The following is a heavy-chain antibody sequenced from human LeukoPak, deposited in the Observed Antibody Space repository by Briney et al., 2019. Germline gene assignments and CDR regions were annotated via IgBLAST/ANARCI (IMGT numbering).Heavy chain of an antibody. D-gene: IGHD3-3*01. Sequence: SETLSLTCAVSGGSVTSTNWWTLVRQPPGKGLEFIGEVHLDGSTNYNPSLTGRLTLSVDLYENHISLKLTSVTAADTAVYYCAREGGFYRPLDYLGQGTLVTVSS. CDR3: AREGGFYRPLDY. J-gene: IGHJ4*02. V-gene: IGHV4-4*02. CDR1: GGSVTSTNW. CDR2: VHLDGST.